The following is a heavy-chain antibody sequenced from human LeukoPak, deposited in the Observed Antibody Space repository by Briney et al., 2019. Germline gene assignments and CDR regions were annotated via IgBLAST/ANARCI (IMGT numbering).Heavy chain of an antibody. CDR1: GVSVSSSSYY. J-gene: IGHJ4*02. CDR3: ATIRGDRNGVLY. Sequence: NASETLSLTCTVSGVSVSSSSYYWGWIRQPPGKGLEWIGSIYYTGSTYYNPSLKSRVTISVDTSKNQFSLKLSSVTAADTAVYYSATIRGDRNGVLYWGQGTLVTASS. CDR2: IYYTGST. V-gene: IGHV4-39*01. D-gene: IGHD5-18*01.